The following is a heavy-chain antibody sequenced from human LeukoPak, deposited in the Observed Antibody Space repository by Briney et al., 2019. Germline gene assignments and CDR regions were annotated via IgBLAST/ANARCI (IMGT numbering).Heavy chain of an antibody. J-gene: IGHJ3*02. CDR1: GFTFSSYA. CDR2: ISYDGSNK. Sequence: HPGRSLRLSCAASGFTFSSYAMHWVRQAPGKGLEWVAVISYDGSNKYYADSVKGRFTISRDNSKNTLYLQMNSLRAEDTAVYYCAKGRSGSHYDAFDIWGQGTMVTVSS. V-gene: IGHV3-30*04. CDR3: AKGRSGSHYDAFDI. D-gene: IGHD1-26*01.